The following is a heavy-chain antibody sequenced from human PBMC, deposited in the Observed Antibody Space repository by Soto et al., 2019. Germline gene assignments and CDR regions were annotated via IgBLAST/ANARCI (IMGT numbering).Heavy chain of an antibody. CDR3: ARDHRYNWNDEGWFDP. V-gene: IGHV1-8*01. Sequence: QVQLVQSGAEVKKPGASVKVSCKASGYMFSTYDINWVRQAPGQGLEWMGWLNPNSGNTGYAQKFQGRVTMTRNTSINTAYMEWSSLGSDETAVYYCARDHRYNWNDEGWFDPWGQGTLVTVSS. CDR1: GYMFSTYD. J-gene: IGHJ5*02. CDR2: LNPNSGNT. D-gene: IGHD1-20*01.